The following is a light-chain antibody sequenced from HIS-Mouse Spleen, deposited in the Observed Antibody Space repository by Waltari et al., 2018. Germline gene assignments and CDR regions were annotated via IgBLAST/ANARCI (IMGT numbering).Light chain of an antibody. CDR3: SSYTSSIPYV. Sequence: QSALTQPASVSGSPGQSITISCTGTSIAVGGFNHLPWYQQHPGKAPKLMIYEVSNRPSGVSNRFSGSKSGNTASLTISGLQAEDEADYYCSSYTSSIPYVFGTGTKVTVL. J-gene: IGLJ1*01. CDR2: EVS. V-gene: IGLV2-14*01. CDR1: SIAVGGFNH.